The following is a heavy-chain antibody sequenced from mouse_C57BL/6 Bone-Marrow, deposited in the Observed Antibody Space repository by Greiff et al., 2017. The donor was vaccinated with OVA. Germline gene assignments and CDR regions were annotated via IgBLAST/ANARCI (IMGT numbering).Heavy chain of an antibody. CDR3: ARTGYYGSSYDYAMDY. CDR2: INPYNGGT. CDR1: GYTFTDYY. Sequence: EVQLQQSGPVLVKPGASVKMSCKASGYTFTDYYMNWVKQSHGKSLEWIGVINPYNGGTSYNQKFKGKATLTVDKSSSTAYMELNSLTSEASAVYYCARTGYYGSSYDYAMDYWGQGTSVTVSS. V-gene: IGHV1-19*01. D-gene: IGHD1-1*01. J-gene: IGHJ4*01.